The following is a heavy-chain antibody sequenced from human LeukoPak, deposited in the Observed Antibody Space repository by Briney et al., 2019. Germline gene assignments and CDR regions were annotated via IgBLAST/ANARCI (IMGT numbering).Heavy chain of an antibody. CDR3: ARVHTYYDILTGFDY. V-gene: IGHV3-30-3*01. Sequence: GGSLRLSCAASGFTFSGYAMHWVRQAPGKGLEWVAIVSNDGSNKYYADSVKGRFTISRDNSKNTLYLQMNSLRAEDTAVYYCARVHTYYDILTGFDYWGQGTLVTVSS. D-gene: IGHD3-9*01. J-gene: IGHJ4*02. CDR2: VSNDGSNK. CDR1: GFTFSGYA.